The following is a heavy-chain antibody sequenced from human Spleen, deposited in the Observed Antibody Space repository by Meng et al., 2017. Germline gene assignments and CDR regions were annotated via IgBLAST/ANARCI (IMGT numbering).Heavy chain of an antibody. V-gene: IGHV1-2*02. CDR2: INPNSGGT. CDR3: ARGRMGLSDGDYEPFDY. D-gene: IGHD4-17*01. Sequence: ASVKVSCKASGYTFTGYYMHWVRQAPGLGLEWMGWINPNSGGTNYAQKFQGRVTMTRDMSISTAYMELSRLRSDDTAVYYCARGRMGLSDGDYEPFDYWGQGTLVTVSS. J-gene: IGHJ4*02. CDR1: GYTFTGYY.